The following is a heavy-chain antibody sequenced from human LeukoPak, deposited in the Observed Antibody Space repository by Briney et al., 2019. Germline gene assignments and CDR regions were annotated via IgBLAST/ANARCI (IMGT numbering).Heavy chain of an antibody. CDR2: ISYDGSNK. Sequence: GRSLRLSCAASGFTFSSYAMHWVRQAPGKGLEWVAVISYDGSNKYYADSVKGRFTISRDNSKNTLYLQMNSLRAEDTAVYYCARATVLLSHYYYYYMDAWGKGTTVTVSS. CDR1: GFTFSSYA. CDR3: ARATVLLSHYYYYYMDA. J-gene: IGHJ6*03. D-gene: IGHD2/OR15-2a*01. V-gene: IGHV3-30*01.